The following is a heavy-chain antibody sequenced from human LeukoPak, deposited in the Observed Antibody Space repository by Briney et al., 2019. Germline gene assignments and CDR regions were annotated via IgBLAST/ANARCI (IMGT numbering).Heavy chain of an antibody. V-gene: IGHV4-39*01. CDR2: IYYSGST. J-gene: IGHJ5*02. Sequence: SETLSLTCTVSSGSISSSSYYWGWIRQHPGKGLECIGSIYYSGSTYYNPSLKSRVTISVDTSKNQFSLKLSSETAADMAVYYCASTPQYYYGAGSYSGWFDPWGQGTLVTVSS. D-gene: IGHD3-10*01. CDR1: SGSISSSSYY. CDR3: ASTPQYYYGAGSYSGWFDP.